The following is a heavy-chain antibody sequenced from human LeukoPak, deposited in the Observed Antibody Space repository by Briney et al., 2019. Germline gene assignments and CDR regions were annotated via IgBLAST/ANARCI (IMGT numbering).Heavy chain of an antibody. CDR2: IYTSGST. J-gene: IGHJ5*02. D-gene: IGHD3-10*01. Sequence: SETLSLTCTVSGGSISSYYWSWIRQPAGKGLEWIGRIYTSGSTNYNPSLKSRVTMSVDTSKNQFSLKLGSVTAADTAVDYCARTMVRGVFDWFDPWGQGTLVTVSS. V-gene: IGHV4-4*07. CDR3: ARTMVRGVFDWFDP. CDR1: GGSISSYY.